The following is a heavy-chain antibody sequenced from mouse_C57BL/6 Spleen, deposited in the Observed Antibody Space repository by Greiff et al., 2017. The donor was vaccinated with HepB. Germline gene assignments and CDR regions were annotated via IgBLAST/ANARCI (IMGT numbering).Heavy chain of an antibody. J-gene: IGHJ3*01. V-gene: IGHV5-4*01. Sequence: EVQVVESGGGLVKPGGSLKLSCAASGFTFSSYAMSWVRQTPEKRLEWVATISDGGSYTYYPDNVKGRFTISRDNAKNNLYLQMSHLKSEDTAMYYCARDGNQRFAYWGQGTLVTVSA. CDR2: ISDGGSYT. CDR3: ARDGNQRFAY. CDR1: GFTFSSYA.